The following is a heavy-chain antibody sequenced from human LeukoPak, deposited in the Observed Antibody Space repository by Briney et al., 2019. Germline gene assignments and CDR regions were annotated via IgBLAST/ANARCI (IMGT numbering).Heavy chain of an antibody. CDR1: GYTFTSQY. CDR3: TSGTTGRVGTTWDYFLAY. CDR2: INPSTANA. Sequence: ASVKVSCKASGYTFTSQYMHWVRQAPGQGLEWMGIINPSTANAVYTPKFQGRVTMTRDTSTSTVYMELSSLRSEDTALYYCTSGTTGRVGTTWDYFLAYWGQGTQVTVSS. V-gene: IGHV1-46*01. D-gene: IGHD1-7*01. J-gene: IGHJ4*02.